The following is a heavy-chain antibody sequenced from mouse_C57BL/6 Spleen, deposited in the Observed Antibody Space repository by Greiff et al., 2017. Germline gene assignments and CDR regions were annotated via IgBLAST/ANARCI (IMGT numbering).Heavy chain of an antibody. J-gene: IGHJ2*01. CDR2: INYDGSST. D-gene: IGHD2-1*01. V-gene: IGHV5-16*01. CDR3: ARERDGTVYFDY. Sequence: EVKLMESEGGLVQPGSSMKLSCTASGFTFSDYYMAWVRQVPEKGLEWVANINYDGSSTYYLDSLKSRFIISRDNAKNILYLQMSSLKSEDTATYYCARERDGTVYFDYWGQGTTLTVSS. CDR1: GFTFSDYY.